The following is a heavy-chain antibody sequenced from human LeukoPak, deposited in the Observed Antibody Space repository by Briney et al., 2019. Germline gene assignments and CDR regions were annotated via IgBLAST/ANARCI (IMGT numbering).Heavy chain of an antibody. CDR1: GYTFTSYD. J-gene: IGHJ4*02. CDR2: MNPNSGNT. CDR3: AFSSGWLTIPDY. D-gene: IGHD6-19*01. V-gene: IGHV1-8*01. Sequence: ASVKVSCKASGYTFTSYDINWVRQATGQGLEWMGWMNPNSGNTGYAQKFQGRVTMTRNTSISTAYMELSNLRSEDTAVYYCAFSSGWLTIPDYWGQGTLVTVSS.